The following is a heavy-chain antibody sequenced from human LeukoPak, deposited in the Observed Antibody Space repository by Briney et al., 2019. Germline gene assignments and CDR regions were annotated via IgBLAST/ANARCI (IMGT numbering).Heavy chain of an antibody. J-gene: IGHJ4*02. CDR1: GFTFSSYA. D-gene: IGHD5-18*01. CDR2: ISGSGGST. Sequence: GGSLRLSCAASGFTFSSYAMSWVRQAPGKGLEWVSAISGSGGSTYYADSVKGRFTISRDNSKNTPYLQMNSLRAEDTAVYYCANDGGYSYGRPFDYWGQGTLVTVSS. V-gene: IGHV3-23*01. CDR3: ANDGGYSYGRPFDY.